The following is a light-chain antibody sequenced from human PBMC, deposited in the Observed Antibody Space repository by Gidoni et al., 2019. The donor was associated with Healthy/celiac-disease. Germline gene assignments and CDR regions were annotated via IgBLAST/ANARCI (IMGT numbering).Light chain of an antibody. V-gene: IGKV1-33*01. J-gene: IGKJ3*01. Sequence: DIQMTQPPSSLSASVGDRVTITCQASQDISNYLNWYQQKPWKAPKLLIYDASNLETGVPSRFSGSGSGTDFTFTISSLQPEGIATYYCQQYDNLPFTFGPGTKVDIK. CDR2: DAS. CDR1: QDISNY. CDR3: QQYDNLPFT.